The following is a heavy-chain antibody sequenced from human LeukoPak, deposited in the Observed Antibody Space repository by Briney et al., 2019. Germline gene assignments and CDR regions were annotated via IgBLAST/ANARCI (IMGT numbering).Heavy chain of an antibody. D-gene: IGHD6-19*01. V-gene: IGHV3-30*02. J-gene: IGHJ4*02. Sequence: PGGPLRLSCAASAFPFSRYGMHWIRQSPGKGLEWVAFIRYDGSNNYYADSVKGRFTISRDNARNSLYLQMNSLRAEDTAVYYCARDNGLEYISGFDYWGQGTLVTVSS. CDR3: ARDNGLEYISGFDY. CDR2: IRYDGSNN. CDR1: AFPFSRYG.